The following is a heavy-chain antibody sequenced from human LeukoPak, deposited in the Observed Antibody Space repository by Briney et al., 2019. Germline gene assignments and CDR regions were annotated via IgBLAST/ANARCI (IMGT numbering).Heavy chain of an antibody. CDR2: IYSGGST. D-gene: IGHD2-2*01. CDR3: AKLVVPAAQYDY. V-gene: IGHV3-53*05. J-gene: IGHJ4*02. Sequence: LGGSLRLSCAASGFTVSSNYMSWVRQAPGKGLEWVSVIYSGGSTYYADSVKGRFTISRDNSKNTLYLQMNSLRAEDTAVYYCAKLVVPAAQYDYWGQGTLVTVSS. CDR1: GFTVSSNY.